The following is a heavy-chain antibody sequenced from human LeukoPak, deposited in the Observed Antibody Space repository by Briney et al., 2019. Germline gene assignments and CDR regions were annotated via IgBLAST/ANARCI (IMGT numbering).Heavy chain of an antibody. J-gene: IGHJ4*02. CDR1: GYTFTGYY. CDR3: ARVSGSYSPPDY. D-gene: IGHD1-26*01. CDR2: INPNSGGT. V-gene: IGHV1-2*02. Sequence: ASVKVSCKASGYTFTGYYMHWVRQAPGQGLEWMGWINPNSGGTNYAQKFQGRVTMTRDTSISTAYMELSRLRSDDTAVYYCARVSGSYSPPDYWGQGTLVTASS.